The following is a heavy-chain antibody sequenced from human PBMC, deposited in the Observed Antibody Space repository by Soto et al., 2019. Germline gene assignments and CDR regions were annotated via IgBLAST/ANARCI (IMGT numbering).Heavy chain of an antibody. CDR2: MNPNSGNT. D-gene: IGHD6-13*01. CDR3: ARIRSKRVAAAGRGYYYYGMDV. CDR1: GYTFTSYD. Sequence: GASVKVSCKASGYTFTSYDINWVRQATGQGLEWMGWMNPNSGNTGYAQKFQGRVTMTKNTSISTAYMELSSLRSEDTAVYYCARIRSKRVAAAGRGYYYYGMDVWGQGTTVTVSS. V-gene: IGHV1-8*01. J-gene: IGHJ6*02.